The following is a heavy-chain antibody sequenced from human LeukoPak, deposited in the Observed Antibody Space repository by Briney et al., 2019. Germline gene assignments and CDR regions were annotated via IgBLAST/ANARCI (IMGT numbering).Heavy chain of an antibody. CDR1: GFSLSTSGMR. D-gene: IGHD2-15*01. CDR3: ARSPTKYCSGGSCYGAFDY. CDR2: IDWEDDK. V-gene: IGHV2-70*04. J-gene: IGHJ4*02. Sequence: SGPTLVNPTQTLTLTCTFSGFSLSTSGMRVSWIRQPPGKALEWLARIDWEDDKFYSTSLKTRLTISKDTSKNQVVLTMTNMDPVDTATYYCARSPTKYCSGGSCYGAFDYWGQGTLVTVSS.